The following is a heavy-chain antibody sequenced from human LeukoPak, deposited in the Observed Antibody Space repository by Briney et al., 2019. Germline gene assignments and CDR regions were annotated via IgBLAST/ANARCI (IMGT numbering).Heavy chain of an antibody. D-gene: IGHD3-16*01. V-gene: IGHV1-46*01. J-gene: IGHJ4*02. CDR1: GYTFTNYY. CDR2: INLSGGIT. CDR3: ARGGTRRDPVDY. Sequence: ASVKVSCKASGYTFTNYYIHWVRQAPGQGLEWMGIINLSGGITNYAQKFQGRVTMTRDMSTSTVYMELSSLRSEDTAVYYCARGGTRRDPVDYWGQGTLVTVSS.